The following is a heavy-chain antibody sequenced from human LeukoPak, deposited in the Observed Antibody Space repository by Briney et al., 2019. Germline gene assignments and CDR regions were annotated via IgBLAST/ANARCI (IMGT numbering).Heavy chain of an antibody. CDR3: ARGPTYYDFWSGYYTEYYFDY. D-gene: IGHD3-3*01. Sequence: ASVKVSCKASGYTFTSYGISWVRQAPGQGLEWMGWISAYNGNTNYAQKLQGRATMTTDTSTSTAYMELRSLRSDDTAVYYCARGPTYYDFWSGYYTEYYFDYWGQGTLVTVSS. CDR1: GYTFTSYG. J-gene: IGHJ4*02. CDR2: ISAYNGNT. V-gene: IGHV1-18*01.